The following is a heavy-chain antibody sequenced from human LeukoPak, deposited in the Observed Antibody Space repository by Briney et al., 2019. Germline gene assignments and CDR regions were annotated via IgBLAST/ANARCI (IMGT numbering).Heavy chain of an antibody. CDR1: GGSISSGGYY. CDR3: ARTQFVVVPAAMSVYFDY. J-gene: IGHJ4*02. CDR2: IYYSGST. D-gene: IGHD2-2*01. Sequence: SETLSLTCTVSGGSISSGGYYWSWIRQHPGKGLEWLGYIYYSGSTYYNPSLKSRVTISVDTSKNQFSLKLSSVTAADTAVYYCARTQFVVVPAAMSVYFDYWGQGTLVTVSS. V-gene: IGHV4-31*03.